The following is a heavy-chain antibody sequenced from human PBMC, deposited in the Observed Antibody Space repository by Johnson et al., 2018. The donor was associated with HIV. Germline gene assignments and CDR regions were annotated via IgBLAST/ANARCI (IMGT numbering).Heavy chain of an antibody. CDR1: GFTFDDYG. Sequence: VQLVESGGGVVRPGGSLRLSCAASGFTFDDYGMSWVRQAPGKGLEWISGINWNGDSPGYADSVKGRFTISRDNAKNSLYLQMNSLRAEDTAVYYCARDRGLWERNGAGAFDIWGQGTLVTVSS. V-gene: IGHV3-20*04. J-gene: IGHJ3*02. CDR2: INWNGDSP. D-gene: IGHD1-26*01. CDR3: ARDRGLWERNGAGAFDI.